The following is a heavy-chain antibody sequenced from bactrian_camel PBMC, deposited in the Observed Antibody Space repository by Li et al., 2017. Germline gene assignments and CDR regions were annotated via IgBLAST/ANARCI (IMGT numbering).Heavy chain of an antibody. V-gene: IGHV3S54*01. D-gene: IGHD2*01. Sequence: HVQLVESGGGSVQAGGSLRLSCAASGDDYTPNYMVVGWFRQGPGKEREGVATILRGRSTTLYADSVKDRFTISQDNAGRTLYLLMTGLKPEDTAMYYCAARWPCTIKWYDPAGYNYWGQGTQVTVS. CDR3: AARWPCTIKWYDPAGYNY. J-gene: IGHJ4*01. CDR1: GDDYTPNY. CDR2: ILRGRSTT.